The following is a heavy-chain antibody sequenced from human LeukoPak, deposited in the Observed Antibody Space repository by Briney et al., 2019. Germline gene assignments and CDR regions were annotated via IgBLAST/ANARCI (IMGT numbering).Heavy chain of an antibody. D-gene: IGHD3-3*01. CDR2: IKQGGSEK. V-gene: IGHV3-7*01. CDR1: GFTFSSYW. CDR3: ARDSGRTIFGVIISYGMDV. Sequence: GGSLRLSCAASGFTFSSYWMSWVRQAPGKGLEWVANIKQGGSEKYYVDSVKGRFTISRDNAKNSLYLQMNSLRAEDTAVYYCARDSGRTIFGVIISYGMDVWGQGTTVTASS. J-gene: IGHJ6*02.